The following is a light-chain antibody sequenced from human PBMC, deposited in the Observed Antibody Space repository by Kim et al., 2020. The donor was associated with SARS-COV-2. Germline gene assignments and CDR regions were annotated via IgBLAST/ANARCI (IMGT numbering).Light chain of an antibody. CDR1: KLGNQY. J-gene: IGLJ3*02. V-gene: IGLV3-1*01. CDR3: QAWDSNSAV. Sequence: SYELTQPPSVSVSPGQTATIACSGDKLGNQYAAWYQQRPGQSPVLVLYQDDKRPSGIPERISGSSSGNTATLTISGTQVMDEADYYCQAWDSNSAVFGGGTKLTVL. CDR2: QDD.